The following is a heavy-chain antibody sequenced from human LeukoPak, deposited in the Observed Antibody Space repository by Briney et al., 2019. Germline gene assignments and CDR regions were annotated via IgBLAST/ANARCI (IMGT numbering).Heavy chain of an antibody. D-gene: IGHD5-12*01. Sequence: PGGSLRLSCAASGFTFSSYSMNWVRQAPGKGLEWVSYISSSSTIYYADSVKGRFTISRDNAKNSLYLQMNSLRAEDTAVYYCARARLAGLRSRAFDIWGQGTMVTVSS. CDR3: ARARLAGLRSRAFDI. CDR2: ISSSSTI. V-gene: IGHV3-48*01. CDR1: GFTFSSYS. J-gene: IGHJ3*02.